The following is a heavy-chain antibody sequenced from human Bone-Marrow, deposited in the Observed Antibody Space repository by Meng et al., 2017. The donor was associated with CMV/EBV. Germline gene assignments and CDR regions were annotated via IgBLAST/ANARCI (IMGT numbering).Heavy chain of an antibody. J-gene: IGHJ3*02. Sequence: GESLKISCAASGFTFDGYAMSWVRQAPGKGLEWVSVIYGSGRSSSSADSVKGRFSISRDNSKNTLYLQMSSLRAEDTAVYYCARLLVGALDTHAFDMWGRGTVVTVSS. CDR1: GFTFDGYA. D-gene: IGHD1-26*01. CDR3: ARLLVGALDTHAFDM. CDR2: IYGSGRSS. V-gene: IGHV3-23*05.